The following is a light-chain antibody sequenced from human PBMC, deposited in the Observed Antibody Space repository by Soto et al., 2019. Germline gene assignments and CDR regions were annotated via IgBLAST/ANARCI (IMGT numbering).Light chain of an antibody. CDR3: QQYSSYPRT. V-gene: IGKV1-33*01. J-gene: IGKJ1*01. CDR1: QDISNY. CDR2: DAF. Sequence: IQMTQSPSSLSASVGDRVPITCQASQDISNYLNWYQQKPGKAPKLLIYDAFNLETGVPSRFSGSGSGTDFTLTICGLQSEDFATYYCQQYSSYPRTFGQGAKVDIK.